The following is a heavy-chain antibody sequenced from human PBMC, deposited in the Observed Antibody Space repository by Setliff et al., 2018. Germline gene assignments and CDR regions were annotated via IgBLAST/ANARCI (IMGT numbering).Heavy chain of an antibody. D-gene: IGHD5-12*01. J-gene: IGHJ4*02. CDR3: ARAGGYDFHHLDY. Sequence: GGSLRLSCAASGFNFRNYNMHWVRRAPGKGLEWVSSISFSSSSISYASSVKGRFTISRDSAKNSLFLQMKSLRAEDTAVYYCARAGGYDFHHLDYWGQGILVTVSS. V-gene: IGHV3-21*01. CDR2: ISFSSSSI. CDR1: GFNFRNYN.